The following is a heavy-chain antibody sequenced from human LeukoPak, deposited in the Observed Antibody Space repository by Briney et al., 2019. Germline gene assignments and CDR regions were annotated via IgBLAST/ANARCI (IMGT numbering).Heavy chain of an antibody. Sequence: PGGSLRLSCAASGFTFRSHDMSWVRQAPGKGLEWVSGISGSGGSTFYADSVKGRFTISRDNSKNTLYLQMNGLRVEDTAVYYCVRDDSSSWSYLYYYGMDVWGQGTTVTVSS. CDR1: GFTFRSHD. D-gene: IGHD6-13*01. J-gene: IGHJ6*02. CDR3: VRDDSSSWSYLYYYGMDV. V-gene: IGHV3-23*01. CDR2: ISGSGGST.